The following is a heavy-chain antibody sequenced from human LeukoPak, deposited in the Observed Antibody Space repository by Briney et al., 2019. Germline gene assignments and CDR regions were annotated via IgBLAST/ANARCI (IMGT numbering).Heavy chain of an antibody. Sequence: SETLSLTCAVYGGSFSGYYWTWIRQPPGKGLECIGEINHSGGTNYNPSLKSRVTISVDTSKNQFPLKLSSVTAADTAVYYFARGHPLLDYWGQGNLVTVSS. J-gene: IGHJ4*02. CDR2: INHSGGT. CDR3: ARGHPLLDY. CDR1: GGSFSGYY. V-gene: IGHV4-34*01. D-gene: IGHD2-21*02.